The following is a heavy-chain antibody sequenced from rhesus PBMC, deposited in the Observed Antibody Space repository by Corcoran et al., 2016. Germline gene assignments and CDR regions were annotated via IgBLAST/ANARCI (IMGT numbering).Heavy chain of an antibody. J-gene: IGHJ5-1*01. CDR2: INPYNGNK. D-gene: IGHD2-33*01. CDR3: ARLMEVADV. V-gene: IGHV1S2*01. CDR1: GYTFTDYY. Sequence: QVQLVQSGAEVKKPGSSVKVSCKASGYTFTDYYMHWVRQAPRQECGWKGWINPYNGNKKYAQKFQGRVTMTRDTSTSTAYMELSSLRSEDTAVYYCARLMEVADVWGPGVLVTVSS.